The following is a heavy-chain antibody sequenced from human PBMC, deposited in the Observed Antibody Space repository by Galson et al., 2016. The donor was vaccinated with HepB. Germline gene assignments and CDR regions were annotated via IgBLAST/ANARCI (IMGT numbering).Heavy chain of an antibody. J-gene: IGHJ4*03. CDR3: ARADGFNTPFFDS. D-gene: IGHD5-24*01. CDR1: GFTLSNYR. Sequence: SLRLSCAVSGFTLSNYRIDWVRQAPGKGLEWVSCISSSSVYIWYADSVRGRFTNSRDNAKNSLYLQMDSLTAEDTAVYYCARADGFNTPFFDSWGQGTTVTVSS. V-gene: IGHV3-21*01. CDR2: ISSSSVYI.